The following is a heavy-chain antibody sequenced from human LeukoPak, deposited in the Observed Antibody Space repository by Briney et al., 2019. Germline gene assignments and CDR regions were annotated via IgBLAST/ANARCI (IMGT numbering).Heavy chain of an antibody. Sequence: KPSETLSLTCTVSGGSISSSSYYWGWIRQPPGKGLEWIGSIYYSGSTYYDPSLKSRVTISVDTSKNQFSLKLSSVTAADTAVYYCARPRNLYYDSSGLSAFYIWGQGTMVTVSS. CDR2: IYYSGST. D-gene: IGHD3-22*01. CDR3: ARPRNLYYDSSGLSAFYI. V-gene: IGHV4-39*01. CDR1: GGSISSSSYY. J-gene: IGHJ3*02.